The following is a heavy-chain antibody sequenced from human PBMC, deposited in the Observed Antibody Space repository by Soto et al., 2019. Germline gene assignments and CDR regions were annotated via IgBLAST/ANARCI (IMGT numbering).Heavy chain of an antibody. CDR1: GFTFSSYA. CDR2: IWYDGSNM. J-gene: IGHJ4*02. V-gene: IGHV3-33*01. Sequence: QVQLVESGGGVVQPGRSLRLSCAASGFTFSSYAMHWVRQAPGKGLEWVAVIWYDGSNMWYADSVKGRFTISRDNSKNTLYLQMNSLRVEDTAVYYCARAGSDYGDKWVADDWGQGTLVTVSS. CDR3: ARAGSDYGDKWVADD. D-gene: IGHD4-17*01.